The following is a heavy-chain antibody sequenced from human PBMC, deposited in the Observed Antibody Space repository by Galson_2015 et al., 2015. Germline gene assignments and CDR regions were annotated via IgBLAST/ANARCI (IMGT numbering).Heavy chain of an antibody. J-gene: IGHJ3*01. CDR1: EFTFRSYS. CDR2: IRGSGSAT. CDR3: AKSFSRGSIVLFPSIMFGAFDV. Sequence: SLRLSCAASEFTFRSYSMNWVRQAPGKGLEWVSAIRGSGSATYYADSVKGRFTISRDNSKDTLYLQVNSLRAEDTAVYYCAKSFSRGSIVLFPSIMFGAFDVWGQGTTVTVSS. D-gene: IGHD2-21*01. V-gene: IGHV3-23*01.